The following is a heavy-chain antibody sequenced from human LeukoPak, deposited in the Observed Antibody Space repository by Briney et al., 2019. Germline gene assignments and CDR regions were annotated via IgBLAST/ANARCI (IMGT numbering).Heavy chain of an antibody. CDR1: GYTFTGYY. CDR2: INPNSGGT. J-gene: IGHJ6*03. V-gene: IGHV1-2*02. D-gene: IGHD2-2*01. Sequence: ASVKVSCKASGYTFTGYYMHWVRQAPGQGLEWMGWINPNSGGTNYAQKFQGRVTMTRDTSIRTAYMELSRLRSDDTAVYYCARVVPAAMGRGYMDVWGKGTTVTVSS. CDR3: ARVVPAAMGRGYMDV.